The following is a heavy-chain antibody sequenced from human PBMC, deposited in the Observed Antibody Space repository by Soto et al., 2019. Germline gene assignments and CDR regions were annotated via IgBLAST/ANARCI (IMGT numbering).Heavy chain of an antibody. D-gene: IGHD5-12*01. Sequence: GASVKVSCKASGYTFTSYGVSWVRQAPGQGLEWMGWISAYNGNTNYAQKLQGRVTMTTDTSTSTAYMELRSLRSDDTAVYYCARTSGFSGYDSVNYWGQGTLVTVSS. CDR3: ARTSGFSGYDSVNY. CDR1: GYTFTSYG. J-gene: IGHJ4*02. CDR2: ISAYNGNT. V-gene: IGHV1-18*01.